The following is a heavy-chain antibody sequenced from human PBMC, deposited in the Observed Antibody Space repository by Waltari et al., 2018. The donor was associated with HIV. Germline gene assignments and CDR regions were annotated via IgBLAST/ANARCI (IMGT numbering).Heavy chain of an antibody. D-gene: IGHD2-2*01. Sequence: QVQLRQWGAGLLKPSETLSLTCAVYGGSFSGSYWSWLRQPPGKGLEWLGEINHSGSTNYNPSLKSRVTISVDTSKNQFSLKLTSVTAADTAVFYCARARLVSRGQYCSTTSCLPHYYYYYGMDVWGQGTTVTVSS. CDR2: INHSGST. J-gene: IGHJ6*02. V-gene: IGHV4-34*01. CDR3: ARARLVSRGQYCSTTSCLPHYYYYYGMDV. CDR1: GGSFSGSY.